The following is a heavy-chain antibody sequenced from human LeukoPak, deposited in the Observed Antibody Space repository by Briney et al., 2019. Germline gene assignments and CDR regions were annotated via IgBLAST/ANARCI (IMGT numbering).Heavy chain of an antibody. CDR2: IYDRGST. CDR3: ARVSDDSARLDY. D-gene: IGHD3-22*01. V-gene: IGHV4-39*07. Sequence: SETLSLTFTVSGGSISSGGYYWGWIRQPPGKGLEWIGNIYDRGSTYYNPSLKSRVTISLDTSKNQLSLKLSSVTAADTAVYYCARVSDDSARLDYWGQGTLVTVSS. CDR1: GGSISSGGYY. J-gene: IGHJ4*02.